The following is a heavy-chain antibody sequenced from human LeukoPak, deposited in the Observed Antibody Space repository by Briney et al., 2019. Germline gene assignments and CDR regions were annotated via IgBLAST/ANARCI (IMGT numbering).Heavy chain of an antibody. V-gene: IGHV3-23*01. J-gene: IGHJ4*02. CDR2: ISGSGGST. CDR3: AKVDGITIFEVFDY. D-gene: IGHD3-3*01. Sequence: GGSLRLSCAASGFTFSSYAMSWVRQAPGKGLDWVSGISGSGGSTYYADSVKGRFTISRDNSKNTLYLHVNSLRAEDTAVYYCAKVDGITIFEVFDYWGQGILVTVSS. CDR1: GFTFSSYA.